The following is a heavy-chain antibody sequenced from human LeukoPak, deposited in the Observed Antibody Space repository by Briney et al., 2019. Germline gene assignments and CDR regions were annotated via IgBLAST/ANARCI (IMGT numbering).Heavy chain of an antibody. CDR2: IYYSGST. Sequence: SQTLSLTCTVSGGSISSGDYYWSWIRQPPGKGLEWIGYIYYSGSTYYNPSLKSRVTISVDTSKNQFSLKLSSVTAADTAVYYCARTRGLYCSGGSCYFYYYYGMDVWGQGTTVTVSS. CDR3: ARTRGLYCSGGSCYFYYYYGMDV. J-gene: IGHJ6*02. CDR1: GGSISSGDYY. D-gene: IGHD2-15*01. V-gene: IGHV4-30-4*01.